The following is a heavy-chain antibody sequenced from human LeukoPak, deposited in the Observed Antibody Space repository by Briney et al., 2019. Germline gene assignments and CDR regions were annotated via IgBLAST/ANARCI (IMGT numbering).Heavy chain of an antibody. CDR1: GFTFSSYS. CDR2: ISSSSSTI. V-gene: IGHV3-48*04. J-gene: IGHJ4*02. Sequence: GGSLRLSCAASGFTFSSYSMNWVRQAPGKGLEWVSYISSSSSTIYYADSVKGRFTISRDNAKNSLYLQMNSLRAEDTAVYYCARDPSGSYPLYFDYWGQGTLVTVSS. D-gene: IGHD1-26*01. CDR3: ARDPSGSYPLYFDY.